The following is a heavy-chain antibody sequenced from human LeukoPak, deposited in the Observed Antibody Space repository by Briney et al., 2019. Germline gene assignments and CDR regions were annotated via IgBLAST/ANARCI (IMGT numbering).Heavy chain of an antibody. CDR2: ISGSGGST. CDR3: ATPPDSYDNYYYYYYMDV. CDR1: GFTFSSYA. Sequence: GGSLRLSCAASGFTFSSYAMGWVRQAPGKGLGWVSAISGSGGSTYYADSVKGRFTISRDNSKNTLYLQMNSLRAEDTAVYYCATPPDSYDNYYYYYYMDVWGKGTTVTVSS. D-gene: IGHD5-18*01. V-gene: IGHV3-23*01. J-gene: IGHJ6*03.